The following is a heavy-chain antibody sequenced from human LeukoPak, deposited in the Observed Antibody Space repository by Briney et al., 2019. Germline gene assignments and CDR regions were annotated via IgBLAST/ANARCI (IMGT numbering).Heavy chain of an antibody. V-gene: IGHV3-21*04. CDR3: ARGLTAISFIAH. CDR2: ISSSSRSGNI. CDR1: GFTFSSYK. D-gene: IGHD2-21*02. J-gene: IGHJ4*02. Sequence: GGSLRLSCVASGFTFSSYKMSWVRQAPGKGPEWVSSISSSSRSGNIAYADSVKGRFTISRDDARNSLYLHMDSLRAEDTALYYCARGLTAISFIAHWGQGTLVTVSS.